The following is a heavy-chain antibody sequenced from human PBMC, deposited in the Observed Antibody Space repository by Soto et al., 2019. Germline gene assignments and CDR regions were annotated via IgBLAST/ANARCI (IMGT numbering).Heavy chain of an antibody. V-gene: IGHV1-8*01. CDR1: GYTFRSYD. CDR2: VNPNTGNT. CDR3: ARAYGAGSFDF. D-gene: IGHD3-10*01. Sequence: QVQLVQSGAEVKKPGASVKVSSTGSGYTFRSYDIHWVRQATGQGLEWMGWVNPNTGNTGYAQKFQGRVTMSRDMSKSSAYMEVNSLTSEDTAIYYCARAYGAGSFDFWGQGTLVSVSS. J-gene: IGHJ5*01.